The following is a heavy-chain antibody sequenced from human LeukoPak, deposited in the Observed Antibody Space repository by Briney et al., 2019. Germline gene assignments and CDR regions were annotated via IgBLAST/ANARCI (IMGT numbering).Heavy chain of an antibody. CDR3: AKATGYSSSWTLFDY. V-gene: IGHV3-23*01. Sequence: PGGSLRLSCAASGFTFSSYAMSWVRQAPGKGLEWVSAISGSGGSTYYADSVKGRFTISRDNSKNTLYLQMNSLRAEDTAVYYCAKATGYSSSWTLFDYWGQGTLVTVSS. D-gene: IGHD6-13*01. CDR2: ISGSGGST. CDR1: GFTFSSYA. J-gene: IGHJ4*02.